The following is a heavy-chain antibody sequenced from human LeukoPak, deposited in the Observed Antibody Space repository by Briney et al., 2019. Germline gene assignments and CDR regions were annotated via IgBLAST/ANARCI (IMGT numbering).Heavy chain of an antibody. V-gene: IGHV4-39*07. CDR2: IYHSGST. Sequence: PSETLSLTCTVSGGSISSYYWSWIRQPPGKGLEWIGSIYHSGSTYYNPSLKSRVTISVDTSKNQFSLKLSSVTAADTAVYYCARAPEVYYDILTGYYRDNWFDPWGQGTLVTVSS. J-gene: IGHJ5*02. D-gene: IGHD3-9*01. CDR3: ARAPEVYYDILTGYYRDNWFDP. CDR1: GGSISSYY.